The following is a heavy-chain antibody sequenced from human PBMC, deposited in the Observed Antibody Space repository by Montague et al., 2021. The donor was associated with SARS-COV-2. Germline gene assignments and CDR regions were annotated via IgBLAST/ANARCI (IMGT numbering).Heavy chain of an antibody. V-gene: IGHV4-59*01. CDR2: IYYSGST. CDR1: GGSISSYY. J-gene: IGHJ3*02. CDR3: ARGSGWMGNAFNI. Sequence: SETLSLTCTVPGGSISSYYWSWIRQPPGKGLEWIGYIYYSGSTNXNPSLKSRVTISVDTSKNQFSLKLSPVTAADTAVYYCARGSGWMGNAFNIWGQGTMVTVSS. D-gene: IGHD6-19*01.